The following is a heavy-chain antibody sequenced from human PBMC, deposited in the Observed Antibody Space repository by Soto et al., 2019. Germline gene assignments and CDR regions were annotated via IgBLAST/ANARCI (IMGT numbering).Heavy chain of an antibody. Sequence: GGSLRLSCAASGFTFSSYGMHWVRQAPGKGLEWVAVIWYDGSNKYYADSVKGRFTISRDNSKNTLYLQMNSLRAEDTAVYYCAAGGQGGSYSAPYYYYYGMDVWGQGTTVTVSS. CDR2: IWYDGSNK. J-gene: IGHJ6*02. CDR1: GFTFSSYG. CDR3: AAGGQGGSYSAPYYYYYGMDV. V-gene: IGHV3-33*01. D-gene: IGHD1-26*01.